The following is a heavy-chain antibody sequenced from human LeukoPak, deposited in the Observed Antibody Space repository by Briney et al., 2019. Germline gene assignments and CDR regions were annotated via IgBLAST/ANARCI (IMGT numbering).Heavy chain of an antibody. J-gene: IGHJ4*02. D-gene: IGHD2-2*01. CDR1: GFTFSGSA. CDR2: IRSKANSYAT. V-gene: IGHV3-73*01. CDR3: TRHCSSTSCYGVDY. Sequence: PGGSLRLSCAASGFTFSGSAMHWVRQASGKGLEWVGRIRSKANSYATAYAASVKGRFTISRDDSKNTAYLQMNSLKTEDTAVYYCTRHCSSTSCYGVDYWGQGTLVTVSS.